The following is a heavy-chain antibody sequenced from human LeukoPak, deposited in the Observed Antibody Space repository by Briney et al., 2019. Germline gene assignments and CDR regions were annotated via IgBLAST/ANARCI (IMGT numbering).Heavy chain of an antibody. CDR1: GFTFSSYS. D-gene: IGHD5-18*01. CDR3: ARDTGGGQLWRRYYYYMDV. V-gene: IGHV3-21*01. Sequence: GGSLRLSCAASGFTFSSYSMNWVRQAPGKGLEWVSSISSSSSYIYYADSVKGRFTISRDNAKNSLYLQMNSLRAEDTAVYYCARDTGGGQLWRRYYYYMDVWGKGTTVTVSS. CDR2: ISSSSSYI. J-gene: IGHJ6*03.